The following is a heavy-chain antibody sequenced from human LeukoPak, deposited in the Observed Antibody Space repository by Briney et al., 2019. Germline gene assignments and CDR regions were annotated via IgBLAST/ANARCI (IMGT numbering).Heavy chain of an antibody. V-gene: IGHV1-8*01. CDR1: GYTFTSYD. CDR3: ARVGYGDFDFDY. Sequence: GASVKVSXKASGYTFTSYDINWVRQATGQGLEWMGWMNPNSGNTGYAQKFQGRVTMTRNTSISTAYMELSSLRSEDTAVYYCARVGYGDFDFDYWGQGTLVTVSS. D-gene: IGHD4-17*01. CDR2: MNPNSGNT. J-gene: IGHJ4*02.